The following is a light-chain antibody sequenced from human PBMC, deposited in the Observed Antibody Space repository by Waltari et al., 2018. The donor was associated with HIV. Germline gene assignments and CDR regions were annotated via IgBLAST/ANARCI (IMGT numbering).Light chain of an antibody. CDR2: NNG. Sequence: QSLLTQPASVSAAPGQKVTISCSGSSSTIGIYHVSWFQQLPGTAPKVLIYNNGRRPSGIPDRFSGAKAGTSATLVITGLHTGDEAEYYCGTWDNSLSGLVFGGGTILTVL. J-gene: IGLJ2*01. CDR3: GTWDNSLSGLV. V-gene: IGLV1-51*01. CDR1: SSTIGIYH.